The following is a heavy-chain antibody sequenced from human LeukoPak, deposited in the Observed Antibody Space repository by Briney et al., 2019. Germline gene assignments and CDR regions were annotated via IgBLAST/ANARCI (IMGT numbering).Heavy chain of an antibody. Sequence: SETLSLTCAVYGGSFSGYYWSWIRQPPGKGLEWIGEINHSGSTNYNPSLKSRVTISVDTSKNQFSLKLSSVIAADTAVYFCARGGYCSSTSCYVDYWGQGTLVTVSS. D-gene: IGHD2-2*01. V-gene: IGHV4-34*01. CDR2: INHSGST. CDR3: ARGGYCSSTSCYVDY. J-gene: IGHJ4*02. CDR1: GGSFSGYY.